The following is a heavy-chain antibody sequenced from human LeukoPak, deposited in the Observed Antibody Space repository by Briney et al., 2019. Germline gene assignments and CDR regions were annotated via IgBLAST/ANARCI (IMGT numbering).Heavy chain of an antibody. J-gene: IGHJ4*02. CDR2: ISSSSSYI. D-gene: IGHD1-26*01. V-gene: IGHV3-21*01. CDR1: GFTFSSYS. Sequence: PGGSLRLSCAASGFTFSSYSMNWVRQAPGKGLEWVSSISSSSSYIYYADSVKGRLTISRDNAKNSLYLQMNSLRAEDTAVYYCAREYVGPWYFDYWGQGTLVTVSS. CDR3: AREYVGPWYFDY.